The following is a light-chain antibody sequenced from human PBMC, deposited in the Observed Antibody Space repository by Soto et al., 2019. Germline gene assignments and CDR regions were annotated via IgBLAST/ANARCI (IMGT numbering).Light chain of an antibody. V-gene: IGKV3-15*01. CDR2: GAS. CDR3: QQSDYLPRT. J-gene: IGKJ1*01. Sequence: ILITESPDTLSVSPGERVTVSCMASQGVMTNLAWYQQKPGQAPRLLIYGASTRATGIPDRISGSGSGTVFSLTISSLQSEDFGIYYCQQSDYLPRTFGQGTKVDIK. CDR1: QGVMTN.